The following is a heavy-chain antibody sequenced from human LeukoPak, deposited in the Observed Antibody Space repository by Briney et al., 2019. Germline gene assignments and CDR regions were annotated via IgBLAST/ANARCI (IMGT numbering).Heavy chain of an antibody. CDR2: IYVGDTT. CDR3: ARMVTGWPNWVDP. Sequence: GGSLRLSCAASGFTFSSYAMSCVGQAPGKGLEWVSVIYVGDTTSYADSVKGRFTVSRDNSKNTLYLQMNSLRAEDTAMYYCARMVTGWPNWVDPWGQGTLVTVSS. CDR1: GFTFSSYA. D-gene: IGHD7-27*01. V-gene: IGHV3-66*01. J-gene: IGHJ5*02.